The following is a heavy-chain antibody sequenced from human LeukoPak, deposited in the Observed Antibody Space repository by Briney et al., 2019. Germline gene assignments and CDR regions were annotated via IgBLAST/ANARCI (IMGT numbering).Heavy chain of an antibody. Sequence: SGTLSLTCAVYGGSFSGYYWSWIRQPPGKGLEWIGEINHSGSTNYNPSLKSRVTISVDTSKNQFSLKLSSVTAADTAVYYCARAIPVGRAFDYWGQGTLVTVSS. CDR1: GGSFSGYY. CDR2: INHSGST. V-gene: IGHV4-34*01. D-gene: IGHD2-21*01. J-gene: IGHJ4*02. CDR3: ARAIPVGRAFDY.